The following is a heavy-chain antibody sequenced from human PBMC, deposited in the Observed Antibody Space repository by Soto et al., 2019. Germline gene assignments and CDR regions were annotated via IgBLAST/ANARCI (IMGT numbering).Heavy chain of an antibody. V-gene: IGHV6-1*01. CDR1: GDSVSSNSAA. D-gene: IGHD5-12*01. CDR2: TYYRSKWYN. J-gene: IGHJ6*02. Sequence: SQTLSLTCAISGDSVSSNSAAWNWIRQSPSRGLEWLGRTYYRSKWYNDYAVSVNSRITINPDTSKNQFSLQLNSVTPEDTAVYYCARDRVEMATIMRIYYYYYYGMDVWGQGTTVTVSS. CDR3: ARDRVEMATIMRIYYYYYYGMDV.